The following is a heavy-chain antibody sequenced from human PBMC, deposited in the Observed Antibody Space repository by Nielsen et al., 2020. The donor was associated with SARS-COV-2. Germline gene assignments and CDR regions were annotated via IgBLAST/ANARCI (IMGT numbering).Heavy chain of an antibody. J-gene: IGHJ3*02. Sequence: LRLSCAVSGGSISSGGYSWSWIRQPPGKGLEWIGYIYHSGRTYYNPSLKSRVTISVDRSKNQFSLKLSSVTAADTAVYYCARGGRITFGGADDTFDIWGQGTMVTVST. CDR3: ARGGRITFGGADDTFDI. CDR1: GGSISSGGYS. D-gene: IGHD3-16*01. CDR2: IYHSGRT. V-gene: IGHV4-30-2*01.